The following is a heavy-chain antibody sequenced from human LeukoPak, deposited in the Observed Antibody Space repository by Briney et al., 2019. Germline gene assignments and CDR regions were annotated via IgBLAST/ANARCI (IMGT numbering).Heavy chain of an antibody. Sequence: SETLSLTCAVYGGSFSGYYWSWIRQPPGKGLEWIGEINHSGSTNYNPSLKSRVTISEDTSKNQFSLKLSSVTAADTAVYYCARSAGATDLWGRGTLVTVSS. V-gene: IGHV4-34*01. J-gene: IGHJ2*01. D-gene: IGHD5-12*01. CDR1: GGSFSGYY. CDR3: ARSAGATDL. CDR2: INHSGST.